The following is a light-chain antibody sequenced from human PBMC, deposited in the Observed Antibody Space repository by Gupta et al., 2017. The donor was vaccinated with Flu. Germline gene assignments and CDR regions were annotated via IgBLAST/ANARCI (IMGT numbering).Light chain of an antibody. CDR1: QGISSY. CDR3: QQYYCSPT. V-gene: IGKV1-8*01. CDR2: AAS. Sequence: SPSSLSASTGDRVTITCRASQGISSYLAWYQQKPGKAPKLLIYAASTLQSGVPSRFSGSGSGTVFTLTISCLQSEDFASYYCQQYYCSPTFGQGTKVEIK. J-gene: IGKJ1*01.